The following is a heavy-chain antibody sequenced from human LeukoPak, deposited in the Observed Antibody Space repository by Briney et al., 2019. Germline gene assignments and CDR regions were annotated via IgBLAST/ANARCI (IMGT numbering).Heavy chain of an antibody. V-gene: IGHV3-48*03. D-gene: IGHD4-17*01. CDR2: ISGSGSSI. Sequence: GGSLRLSCAASGFTISSYEMNWVRQAPGKGLEWVSYISGSGSSIYYADSVKGRFTISRDNSKNTLYLQMNSLRVEDTAVYYCAKYRNPDDYGDYVSFSPHAFDIWGQGTMVTVSS. CDR1: GFTISSYE. CDR3: AKYRNPDDYGDYVSFSPHAFDI. J-gene: IGHJ3*02.